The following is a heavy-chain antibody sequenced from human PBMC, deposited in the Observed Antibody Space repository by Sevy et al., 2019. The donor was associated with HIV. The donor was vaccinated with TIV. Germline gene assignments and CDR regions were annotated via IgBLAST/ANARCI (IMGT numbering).Heavy chain of an antibody. J-gene: IGHJ1*01. CDR3: SLERLPRDVAGYFQN. V-gene: IGHV3-30*04. D-gene: IGHD1-1*01. CDR2: ISFDASNK. CDR1: GFTFSRYS. Sequence: GGSLRLSCAASGFTFSRYSMHWVRQAPGKGLEWVATISFDASNKHYADSVKGRFTISRDNFQNSLFLQMNTLRAEDTAVYYCSLERLPRDVAGYFQNWGQGTSVTVSS.